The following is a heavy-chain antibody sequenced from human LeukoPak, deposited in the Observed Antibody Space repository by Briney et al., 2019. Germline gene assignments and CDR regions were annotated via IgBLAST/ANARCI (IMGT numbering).Heavy chain of an antibody. V-gene: IGHV3-21*01. CDR2: ISSSSSYI. D-gene: IGHD5-18*01. CDR1: GYTFSSYS. Sequence: GGSLRLSCAASGYTFSSYSMNWVRQAPGKGLEWVSSISSSSSYIYYADSVKGRFTISRDNAKNSLYLQMNSLRAEDTAVYYCARGDSYGYSFDYWGQGTLVTVSS. CDR3: ARGDSYGYSFDY. J-gene: IGHJ4*02.